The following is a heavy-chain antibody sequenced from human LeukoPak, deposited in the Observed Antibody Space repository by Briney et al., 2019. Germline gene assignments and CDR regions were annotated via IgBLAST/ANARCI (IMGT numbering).Heavy chain of an antibody. V-gene: IGHV4-59*01. J-gene: IGHJ2*01. CDR3: AGNYGRYWYFDL. Sequence: PSETLSLTCTVPGGSISSYYWSWIRQPPGKGLEWIGYIYYSGSTNYNPSLKSRVTISVDTSKNQFSLKLSSVTAADTAVYYCAGNYGRYWYFDLWGRGTLVTVSS. D-gene: IGHD3-16*01. CDR2: IYYSGST. CDR1: GGSISSYY.